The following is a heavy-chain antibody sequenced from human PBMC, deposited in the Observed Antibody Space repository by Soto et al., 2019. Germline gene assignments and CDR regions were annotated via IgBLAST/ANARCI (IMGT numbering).Heavy chain of an antibody. J-gene: IGHJ4*02. V-gene: IGHV3-23*01. CDR2: ISGSGGNT. Sequence: GGSLRLSCAASGFTFSNYGMSWVRQFPGKGLEWVSAISGSGGNTYYADSVKGRFTVSRDNSKNTLYLQMNSLRAEDTAVYYCARESTLDYWGQGTLVTVSS. CDR3: ARESTLDY. CDR1: GFTFSNYG.